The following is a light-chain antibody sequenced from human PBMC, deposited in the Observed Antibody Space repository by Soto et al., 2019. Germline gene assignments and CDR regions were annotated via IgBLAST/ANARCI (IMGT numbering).Light chain of an antibody. CDR2: AAS. V-gene: IGKV1-27*01. CDR3: PKYNSAPPPGT. J-gene: IGKJ4*01. Sequence: DFQMTQSPSSLSASVGDRVTITCRASQGINNHLAWFQQKPGKVPKVLIYAASTLQSGVPSRFSGSGSGTDFTLTICSLQREDVTTYYCPKYNSAPPPGTFGAPTKVEI. CDR1: QGINNH.